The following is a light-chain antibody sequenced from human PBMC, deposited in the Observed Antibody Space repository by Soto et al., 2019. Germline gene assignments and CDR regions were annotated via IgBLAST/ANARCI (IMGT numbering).Light chain of an antibody. V-gene: IGLV2-14*01. CDR2: DVN. CDR3: SSSTSSSPLV. Sequence: QSALTQPASVSGSPGQSITISCTGTSSDVGGYNYVSWYQQHPGKAPKLMIYDVNNRPSGVSNRFSGSKSGNTASLTISGLQAEDEADYYCSSSTSSSPLVFGGGTKLTVL. J-gene: IGLJ2*01. CDR1: SSDVGGYNY.